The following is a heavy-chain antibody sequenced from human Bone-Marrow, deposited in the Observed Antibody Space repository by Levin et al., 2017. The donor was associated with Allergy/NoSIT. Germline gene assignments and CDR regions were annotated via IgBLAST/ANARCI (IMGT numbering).Heavy chain of an antibody. V-gene: IGHV3-30*09. D-gene: IGHD6-6*01. Sequence: PGGSLRLSCAASGFTFSRYAMHWVRQAPGKGLEWVAVISYDGSKKNYADSAKGRFAISRDNSKNTLYLQMNSLTPEDTAVYYCVRVGEDSSSYVEINFSWFAPWGQGTLVTVSS. CDR3: VRVGEDSSSYVEINFSWFAP. J-gene: IGHJ5*02. CDR1: GFTFSRYA. CDR2: ISYDGSKK.